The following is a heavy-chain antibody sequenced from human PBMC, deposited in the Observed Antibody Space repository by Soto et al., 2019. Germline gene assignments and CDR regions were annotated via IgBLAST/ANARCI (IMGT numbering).Heavy chain of an antibody. Sequence: GGSLRLSCAASGFTFNSYAMSWVRQAPWKGLEWGSTIIGSGGSTYYADSVKGRFSVSRDNSKNTLYLQMNSLRAEDTAVYYCAKDRNYYDSSRYDYWGQATLVTVSS. CDR1: GFTFNSYA. J-gene: IGHJ4*02. CDR2: IIGSGGST. CDR3: AKDRNYYDSSRYDY. V-gene: IGHV3-23*01. D-gene: IGHD3-22*01.